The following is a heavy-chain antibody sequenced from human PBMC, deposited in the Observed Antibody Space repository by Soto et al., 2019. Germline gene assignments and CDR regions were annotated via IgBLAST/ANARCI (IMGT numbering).Heavy chain of an antibody. Sequence: QVQLVQSGAEVKKPGSSVKVSCKASGGTFSSYAISWVRQAPGQGLEWMGEIIPIFGTANYAQKFQGRVNITADESTSTAYMELSSLRSEDTAVYYCARDRGPSSGYYPYWFDPWGQGTLVTVSS. CDR1: GGTFSSYA. D-gene: IGHD3-22*01. J-gene: IGHJ5*02. CDR2: IIPIFGTA. CDR3: ARDRGPSSGYYPYWFDP. V-gene: IGHV1-69*12.